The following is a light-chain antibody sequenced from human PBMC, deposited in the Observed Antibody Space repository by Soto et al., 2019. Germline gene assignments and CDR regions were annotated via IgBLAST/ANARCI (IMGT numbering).Light chain of an antibody. V-gene: IGKV3-20*01. Sequence: EIVLTQSPGTLSLSPGERATLSCRASQSVSSDYFVWYQQKRGQAPRLLIYGASNRATGIPDRFSGSGSGTHFTLSISRLEPGDFAVYYCHEYVRSPWTFGQGTKVEIK. CDR3: HEYVRSPWT. J-gene: IGKJ1*01. CDR2: GAS. CDR1: QSVSSDY.